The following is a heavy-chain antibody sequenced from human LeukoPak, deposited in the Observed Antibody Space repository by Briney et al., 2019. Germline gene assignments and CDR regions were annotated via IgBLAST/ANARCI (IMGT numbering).Heavy chain of an antibody. CDR2: IYHSGST. Sequence: SETLSLTCAVSGGSISSSNRWSWVRQPPGKGLEWIGEIYHSGSTNYNPSLKSRVTISVDKSKNQFSLKLSSVTAADTAVYYCARDRGDSGYQRLAFDIWGQGTMVTVSS. CDR3: ARDRGDSGYQRLAFDI. D-gene: IGHD5-12*01. V-gene: IGHV4-4*02. J-gene: IGHJ3*02. CDR1: GGSISSSNR.